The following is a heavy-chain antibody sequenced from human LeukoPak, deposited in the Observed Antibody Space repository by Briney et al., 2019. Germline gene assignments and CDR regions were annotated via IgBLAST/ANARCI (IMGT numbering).Heavy chain of an antibody. D-gene: IGHD6-13*01. J-gene: IGHJ5*02. Sequence: GGSLRLSCAASGFTFSSYSMNWVRQAPGKGLEWVSSISSSSSYIYYADSVKGRFTISRDNSKNTLYLQMNSLRAEDTAVYYCAKQARATAAFFDPWGQGTLVTVSS. V-gene: IGHV3-21*04. CDR1: GFTFSSYS. CDR2: ISSSSSYI. CDR3: AKQARATAAFFDP.